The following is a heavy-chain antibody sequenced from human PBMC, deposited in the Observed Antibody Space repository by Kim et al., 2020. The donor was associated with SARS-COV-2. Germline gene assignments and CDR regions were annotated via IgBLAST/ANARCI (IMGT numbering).Heavy chain of an antibody. CDR3: ARVRYSSSWYGHFQH. Sequence: QKFQGRVTITRDTSASTAYMELSSLRSEDTAVYYCARVRYSSSWYGHFQHWGQGTLVTVSS. V-gene: IGHV1-3*01. J-gene: IGHJ1*01. D-gene: IGHD6-13*01.